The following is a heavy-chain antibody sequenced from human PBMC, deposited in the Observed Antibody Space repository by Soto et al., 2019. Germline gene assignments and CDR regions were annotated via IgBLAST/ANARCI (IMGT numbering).Heavy chain of an antibody. V-gene: IGHV3-7*04. CDR1: GLTLSRYW. CDR3: SRDYYGPGTD. CDR2: IKEDGGKT. D-gene: IGHD3-22*01. Sequence: EVQLVESGGGLVQPGGSLRLSCVASGLTLSRYWMSWVRQAPGKGLEWVANIKEDGGKTYYVDSVKGRFTISRDNAKNSVDVQMNSLRVEDTAVYYCSRDYYGPGTDWGQGTLVIVSS. J-gene: IGHJ4*02.